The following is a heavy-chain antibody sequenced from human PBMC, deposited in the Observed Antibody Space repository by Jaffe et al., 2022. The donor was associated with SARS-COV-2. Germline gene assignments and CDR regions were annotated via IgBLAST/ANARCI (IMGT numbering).Heavy chain of an antibody. Sequence: QVQLVESGGGVVQPGRSLRLSCAASGFSFSNYGMHWVRQAPGKGLEWVAFMSYDGSNKYYADSVKGRFTISRDNSRNTLYLQMNSLRVEDTAVYYCAKDRGSSGWTLFKHYGMDVWGQGTTVTVSS. CDR3: AKDRGSSGWTLFKHYGMDV. D-gene: IGHD6-19*01. J-gene: IGHJ6*02. CDR2: MSYDGSNK. CDR1: GFSFSNYG. V-gene: IGHV3-30*18.